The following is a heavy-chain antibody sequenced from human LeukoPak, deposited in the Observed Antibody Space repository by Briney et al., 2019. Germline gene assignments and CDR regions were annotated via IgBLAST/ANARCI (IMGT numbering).Heavy chain of an antibody. CDR1: GGSISSYY. V-gene: IGHV4-59*08. D-gene: IGHD3-22*01. CDR2: IYYSGST. J-gene: IGHJ4*02. CDR3: ARHFAGDYYDSSGYYYGEYYFDY. Sequence: SETLSLTCTVSGGSISSYYWSWIRQPPGKGLEWIGYIYYSGSTNYNPSLKSRVTISVDTSKNQFSLKLSSVTAADTAVYYCARHFAGDYYDSSGYYYGEYYFDYWGQGTLVTVSS.